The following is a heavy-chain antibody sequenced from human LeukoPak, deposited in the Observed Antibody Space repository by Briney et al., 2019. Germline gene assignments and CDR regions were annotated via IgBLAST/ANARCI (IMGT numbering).Heavy chain of an antibody. J-gene: IGHJ4*02. CDR1: GGTFSSYA. CDR3: ARLPKYVQHLLTHY. D-gene: IGHD3-16*01. CDR2: IIPIFGTA. Sequence: SVKVSCKASGGTFSSYAISWVRQAPGQGLEWMGGIIPIFGTANYAQKFQGRVTITTDKSTSTAYMELSSLRSEDTALYYCARLPKYVQHLLTHYWGQRPLVTVST. V-gene: IGHV1-69*05.